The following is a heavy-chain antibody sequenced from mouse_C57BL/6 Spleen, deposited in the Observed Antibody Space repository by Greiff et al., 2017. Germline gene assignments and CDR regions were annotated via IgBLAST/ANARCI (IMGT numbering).Heavy chain of an antibody. J-gene: IGHJ3*01. CDR3: ARGRDGCYFGD. CDR2: IHPNSGST. V-gene: IGHV1-64*01. CDR1: GYTFTSYW. Sequence: QVQLQQPGAELVKPGASVTLSCKASGYTFTSYWMHWVKQRPGQGLEWIGMIHPNSGSTNYNEKFKSKATLTVDTSSSTAFMQLSSRTSEDSAVYYCARGRDGCYFGDWGQGTLVTVSA. D-gene: IGHD2-3*01.